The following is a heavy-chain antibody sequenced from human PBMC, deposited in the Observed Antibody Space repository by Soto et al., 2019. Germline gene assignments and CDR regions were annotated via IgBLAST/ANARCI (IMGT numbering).Heavy chain of an antibody. J-gene: IGHJ6*02. CDR2: IYSGGST. CDR1: VFTFSSNY. Sequence: GGSLRLSCAASVFTFSSNYMSWVRQAPGKGLEWVSVIYSGGSTYYADSVKGRFTISRDNSKNTLYLQMNSLRAEDTAVYYCASENINSSYYYYGMDVWGQGTTVTVSS. V-gene: IGHV3-53*01. CDR3: ASENINSSYYYYGMDV.